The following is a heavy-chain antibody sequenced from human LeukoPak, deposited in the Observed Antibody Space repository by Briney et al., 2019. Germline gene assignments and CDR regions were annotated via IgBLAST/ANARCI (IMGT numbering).Heavy chain of an antibody. D-gene: IGHD3-3*01. Sequence: ASVKVSCKASGYTFTSYDINWVRQATGQGLEWMGWMNPNSGNTGYAQKFQGRVTMTRNTSISTAYMELSSLRSEDTAVYYCARIEAYYVFWSGYGSYYYYYGMDVWGQGTTVTVSS. V-gene: IGHV1-8*01. J-gene: IGHJ6*02. CDR2: MNPNSGNT. CDR3: ARIEAYYVFWSGYGSYYYYYGMDV. CDR1: GYTFTSYD.